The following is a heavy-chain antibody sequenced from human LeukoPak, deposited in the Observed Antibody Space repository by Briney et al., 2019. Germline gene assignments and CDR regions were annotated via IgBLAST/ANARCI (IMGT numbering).Heavy chain of an antibody. Sequence: GGSLRLSCAASGFTFDDYTMHWVRQAPGKGLEWVSLISWDGGSTYYADSVKGRFTISRDNSKNSLYLQMNSLRTEDTALYYCAKGSGNLFDYWGQGTLVTVSS. V-gene: IGHV3-43*01. CDR2: ISWDGGST. CDR1: GFTFDDYT. J-gene: IGHJ4*02. D-gene: IGHD3-3*01. CDR3: AKGSGNLFDY.